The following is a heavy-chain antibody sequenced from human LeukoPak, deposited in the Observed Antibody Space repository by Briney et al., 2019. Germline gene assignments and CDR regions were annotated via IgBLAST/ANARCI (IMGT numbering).Heavy chain of an antibody. V-gene: IGHV4-34*01. D-gene: IGHD2-2*01. CDR1: GGSFSGYY. Sequence: SETLSLTCAVYGGSFSGYYWSWIRQPPGKGLEWIGEINHSGSTNYNPSLKSRVTISVDTSKNQFSLKLSSVTAADTAVYYCASRAQHQSWFDPWGQGTLVTVSS. J-gene: IGHJ5*02. CDR2: INHSGST. CDR3: ASRAQHQSWFDP.